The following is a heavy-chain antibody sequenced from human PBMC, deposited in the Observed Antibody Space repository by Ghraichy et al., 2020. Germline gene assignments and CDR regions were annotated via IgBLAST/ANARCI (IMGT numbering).Heavy chain of an antibody. Sequence: SETLSLTCTVSGGSISSYYWSWIRQPPGKGLEWIGYIYYSGSTNYNPSLKSRVTISVDTSKNQFSLKLSSVTAADTAVYYCARVLSITMVRGVNWFDPWGQGTLVTVSS. J-gene: IGHJ5*02. CDR1: GGSISSYY. V-gene: IGHV4-59*01. D-gene: IGHD3-10*01. CDR2: IYYSGST. CDR3: ARVLSITMVRGVNWFDP.